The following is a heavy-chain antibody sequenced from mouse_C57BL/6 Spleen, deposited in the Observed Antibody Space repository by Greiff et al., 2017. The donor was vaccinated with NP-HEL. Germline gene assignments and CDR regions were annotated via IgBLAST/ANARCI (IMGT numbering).Heavy chain of an antibody. Sequence: VQLKQSGAELARPGASVKLSCKASGYTFTSYGISWVKQRTGQGLEWIGEIYPRSGNTYYNEKFKGKATLTADKSSSTAYMELRSLTSEDSAVYFCARGFTTVVATKVDAMDYWGQGTSVTVSS. J-gene: IGHJ4*01. CDR3: ARGFTTVVATKVDAMDY. CDR1: GYTFTSYG. V-gene: IGHV1-81*01. CDR2: IYPRSGNT. D-gene: IGHD1-1*01.